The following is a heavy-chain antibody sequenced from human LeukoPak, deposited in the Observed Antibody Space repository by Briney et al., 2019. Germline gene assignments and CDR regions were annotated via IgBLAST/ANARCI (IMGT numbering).Heavy chain of an antibody. CDR2: IYLGDSDT. D-gene: IGHD6-19*01. CDR3: ARRSRAVLTYGMDV. V-gene: IGHV5-51*01. J-gene: IGHJ6*04. CDR1: GYRFTSYW. Sequence: GESLKISCKDSGYRFTSYWIAWVRTMPGKGLEWMGIIYLGDSDTRYSPSFQGQVTISADKSISTAYLQWSSLKASDTAMYYCARRSRAVLTYGMDVWGKGTTVTVSS.